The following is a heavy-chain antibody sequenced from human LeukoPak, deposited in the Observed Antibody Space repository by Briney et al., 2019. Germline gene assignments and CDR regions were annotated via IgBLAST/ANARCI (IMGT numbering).Heavy chain of an antibody. Sequence: PGGSLRLSCAASGFTFSSYAMSWVRQAPGKGVEWVSAISGSGGSTYYADSVKGPFAISRDNSKNTLYLQMNSLRAEDTAVYYCAGHHPRNTVDFWGQGTLVTVSS. V-gene: IGHV3-23*01. D-gene: IGHD2/OR15-2a*01. J-gene: IGHJ4*02. CDR3: AGHHPRNTVDF. CDR2: ISGSGGST. CDR1: GFTFSSYA.